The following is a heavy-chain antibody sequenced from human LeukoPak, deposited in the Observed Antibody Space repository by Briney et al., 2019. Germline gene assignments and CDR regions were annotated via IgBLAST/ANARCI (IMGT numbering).Heavy chain of an antibody. CDR1: GYTFTGYY. CDR2: INPYSGGT. CDR3: ARGYCSGGSCYPGYYYYYYMDV. D-gene: IGHD2-15*01. Sequence: ASVKVSCKASGYTFTGYYMHWVRQAPGQGLEWVGWINPYSGGTIYAQKFQGRVTMTRDTSISTAYMELSSLRSEDTAVYYCARGYCSGGSCYPGYYYYYYMDVWGKGTTVTVSS. J-gene: IGHJ6*03. V-gene: IGHV1-2*02.